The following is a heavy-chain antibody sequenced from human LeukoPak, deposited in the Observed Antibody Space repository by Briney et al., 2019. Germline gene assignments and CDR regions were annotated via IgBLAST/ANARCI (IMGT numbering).Heavy chain of an antibody. J-gene: IGHJ5*02. CDR1: GITISSNH. V-gene: IGHV3-66*01. D-gene: IGHD4-17*01. CDR3: ARFYGVPGGWFDP. Sequence: GRSLRLSCAASGITISSNHMSWGRQAPGKGREWVSVIYDGGSTYYADSVKGRFTISRDNSKNTLYLQMNSLRAEDTAVYYCARFYGVPGGWFDPWGQGTLVTVSS. CDR2: IYDGGST.